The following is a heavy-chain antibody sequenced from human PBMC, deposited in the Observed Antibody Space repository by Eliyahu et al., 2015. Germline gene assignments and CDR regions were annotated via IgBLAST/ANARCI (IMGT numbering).Heavy chain of an antibody. CDR3: ARVRGGGYSYGYLGIGAFDI. CDR2: XNAGNGNT. Sequence: QVQLVQSGAEVKKPGASVKVSCKASGYTFTXYAXXWVRXXPGQRLEWMGWXNAGNGNTKYSQKFQGRVTITRDTSASTAYMELSSLRSEDTAVYYCARVRGGGYSYGYLGIGAFDIWGQGTMVTVSS. CDR1: GYTFTXYA. V-gene: IGHV1-3*01. D-gene: IGHD5-18*01. J-gene: IGHJ3*02.